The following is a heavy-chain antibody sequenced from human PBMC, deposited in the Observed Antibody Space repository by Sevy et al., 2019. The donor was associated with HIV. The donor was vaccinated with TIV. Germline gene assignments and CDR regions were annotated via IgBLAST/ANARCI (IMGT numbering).Heavy chain of an antibody. Sequence: ASVKVSCEASGYTFSNYGISWVRQAPGQGLEWMGWVSAYTGNTNYARKFQGRVTMTTDTSTRTAYMELRSLRSDDTAVYYCARDSIPMVQGVIITPYYYGMDVWGQGTTVTVSS. CDR3: ARDSIPMVQGVIITPYYYGMDV. CDR2: VSAYTGNT. J-gene: IGHJ6*02. CDR1: GYTFSNYG. V-gene: IGHV1-18*01. D-gene: IGHD3-10*01.